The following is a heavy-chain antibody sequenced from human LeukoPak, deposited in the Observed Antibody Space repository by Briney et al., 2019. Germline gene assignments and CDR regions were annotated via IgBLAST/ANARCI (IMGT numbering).Heavy chain of an antibody. Sequence: SVKVSCKASGGSFSSYVITWVRQAPGQGIEWMGRIIPVLGVSNFAQKFQGRVTITAEKSTNTAHMELSRLESGDTAVYYCTREGVYAPDPSRYHRDAFDIWGQRTEVIVSS. CDR2: IIPVLGVS. V-gene: IGHV1-69*04. D-gene: IGHD1-14*01. J-gene: IGHJ3*02. CDR1: GGSFSSYV. CDR3: TREGVYAPDPSRYHRDAFDI.